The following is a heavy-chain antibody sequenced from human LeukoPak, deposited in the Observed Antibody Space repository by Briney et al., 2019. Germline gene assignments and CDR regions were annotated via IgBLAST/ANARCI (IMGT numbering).Heavy chain of an antibody. CDR3: ARYVVVTAYFDY. CDR2: IYYSGST. D-gene: IGHD2-21*02. Sequence: SETLSLTCTVSGVSISSYYWSWIRQPPGKGLEWIGYIYYSGSTNYNPSLKSRVAISVDTSKNQFSLKLSSVTAADTAVYYCARYVVVTAYFDYWGQGTLVTVSS. V-gene: IGHV4-59*01. J-gene: IGHJ4*02. CDR1: GVSISSYY.